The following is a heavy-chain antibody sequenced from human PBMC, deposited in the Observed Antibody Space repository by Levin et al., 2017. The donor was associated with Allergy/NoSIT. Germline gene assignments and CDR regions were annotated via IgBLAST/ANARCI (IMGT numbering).Heavy chain of an antibody. CDR3: ATFPPTYQLLENPPKAFYYGLYV. V-gene: IGHV1-2*02. Sequence: VASVKVSCKASGYTFTGYYVHWVRQAPGQGLEWMGWIDPFSGDTNYAQKFQGKVTMTRDTMNTAYLELSRLRADDTAVYYCATFPPTYQLLENPPKAFYYGLYVWGQGTTVIVSS. CDR1: GYTFTGYY. D-gene: IGHD2-2*01. J-gene: IGHJ6*02. CDR2: IDPFSGDT.